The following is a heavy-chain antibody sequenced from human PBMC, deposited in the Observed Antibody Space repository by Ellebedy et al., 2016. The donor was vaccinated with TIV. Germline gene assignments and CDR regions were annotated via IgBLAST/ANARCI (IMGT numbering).Heavy chain of an antibody. CDR2: INQDGSEE. CDR1: RFTFSIYW. J-gene: IGHJ4*02. CDR3: ARAVSTGTVDY. D-gene: IGHD1-1*01. Sequence: GESLKISCAASRFTFSIYWMSLVRQAPGKGLEWVANINQDGSEEYYVDSVNGRFTISRDNSKNSLFLQMNSLRVEDTAMYFCARAVSTGTVDYWGQGTLVIVSS. V-gene: IGHV3-7*04.